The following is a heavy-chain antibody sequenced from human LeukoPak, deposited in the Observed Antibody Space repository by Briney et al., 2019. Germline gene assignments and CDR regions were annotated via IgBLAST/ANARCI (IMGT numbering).Heavy chain of an antibody. D-gene: IGHD2-15*01. J-gene: IGHJ6*02. Sequence: GPLRLSCAAPGFIFDDFAIHWVRHAPGKGREWVCLGSGDGISTYYADSVKGRFIISRDNNRHEVYLEMNSLRVEDTALYYCAKDTTSAVGSRGYGMDGWGQGTTVTVSS. CDR2: GSGDGIST. CDR3: AKDTTSAVGSRGYGMDG. CDR1: GFIFDDFA. V-gene: IGHV3-43*02.